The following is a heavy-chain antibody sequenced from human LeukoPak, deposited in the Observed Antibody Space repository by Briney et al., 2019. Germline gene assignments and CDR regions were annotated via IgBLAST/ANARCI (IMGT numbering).Heavy chain of an antibody. CDR1: GFTFTNYG. V-gene: IGHV3-30*18. CDR3: AKDPFDF. CDR2: ISYDESNK. J-gene: IGHJ4*02. Sequence: PGRSLRLSCAASGFTFTNYGMHWVRQAPGKGLEWVAVISYDESNKPYADSVKGRFTLSRDTSKNTLYLQMNSLRAEDTAVFYCAKDPFDFWGQGTLVTVSS.